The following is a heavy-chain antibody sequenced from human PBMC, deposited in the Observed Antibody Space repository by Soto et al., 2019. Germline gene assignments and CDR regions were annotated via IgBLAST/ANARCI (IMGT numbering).Heavy chain of an antibody. CDR3: ARHRIAAAGTADY. CDR1: GGSISSYY. CDR2: IYYSGST. D-gene: IGHD6-13*01. V-gene: IGHV4-59*08. Sequence: PSETLSLTCTVSGGSISSYYWSWIRQPPGKGLEWIGYIYYSGSTNYNPSLKSRVTISVDTSKNQFSLKLSSVTAADTAVYYCARHRIAAAGTADYWGQGTLVTVSS. J-gene: IGHJ4*02.